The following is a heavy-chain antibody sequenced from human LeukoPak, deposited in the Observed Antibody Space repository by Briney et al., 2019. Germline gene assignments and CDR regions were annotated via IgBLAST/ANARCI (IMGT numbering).Heavy chain of an antibody. D-gene: IGHD3-10*01. V-gene: IGHV3-74*01. Sequence: GGSLRLSCAASGFTLSTYFMHWVRQAPGKGLVWVSRINGDGFSTTYADSVMGRFTISRDNAKNTLYLQMNSLRADDTAVYYCARDLTMVRGVDYWGQGTLVTVSS. J-gene: IGHJ4*02. CDR2: INGDGFST. CDR1: GFTLSTYF. CDR3: ARDLTMVRGVDY.